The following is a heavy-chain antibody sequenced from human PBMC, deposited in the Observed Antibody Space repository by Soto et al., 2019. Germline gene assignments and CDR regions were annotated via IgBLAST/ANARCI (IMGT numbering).Heavy chain of an antibody. V-gene: IGHV4-34*01. CDR3: ARPAGVEQQLVHDSFNI. D-gene: IGHD6-13*01. CDR1: GGSFSGYY. CDR2: INYSGYT. Sequence: SETLSLTCAVYGGSFSGYYWSWIRQPPGKGLEWIGSINYSGYTYCKPSLKSRVTISLDTSKNQFSLKLSSVTAADTAVYYCARPAGVEQQLVHDSFNIWGQGTMVTV. J-gene: IGHJ3*02.